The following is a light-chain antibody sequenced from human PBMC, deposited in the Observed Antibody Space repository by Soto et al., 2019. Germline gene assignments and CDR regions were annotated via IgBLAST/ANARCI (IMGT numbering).Light chain of an antibody. CDR3: QQRSNWPLT. V-gene: IGKV3D-20*02. J-gene: IGKJ4*01. CDR1: QSVTSSY. Sequence: MQSPATLSVSPGERATLSCRASQSVTSSYLAWYQQKPGQSPRLLIYGTSTRATGVPARFSGSGSGTDFTLTISSLEPEDFAVYYCQQRSNWPLTFGGGTKVDIK. CDR2: GTS.